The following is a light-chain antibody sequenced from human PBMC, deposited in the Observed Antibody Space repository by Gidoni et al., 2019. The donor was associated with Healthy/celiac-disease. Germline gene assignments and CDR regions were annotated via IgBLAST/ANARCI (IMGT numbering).Light chain of an antibody. V-gene: IGKV3-11*01. CDR3: QQRSNWPLT. CDR1: QSVSSY. J-gene: IGKJ4*01. Sequence: EIVLTQSPATLSLSSGERATLSCRASQSVSSYLAWYQQKPGQAPRLLIYDASNRATGIPARFSGSVSGTDFTLTLSSLEPEDFAVYYCQQRSNWPLTFGGGTKVEIK. CDR2: DAS.